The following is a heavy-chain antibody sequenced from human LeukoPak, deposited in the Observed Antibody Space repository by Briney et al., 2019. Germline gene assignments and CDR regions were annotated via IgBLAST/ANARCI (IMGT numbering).Heavy chain of an antibody. V-gene: IGHV3-30*02. CDR3: AKGGVAPDY. J-gene: IGHJ4*02. Sequence: GGSLRLSCEASGFIFSTYSMHWVRQAPGKGLEWVAFIRLDGSDKYYPDSVKGRFTISRDNSKNTLYLQMNSLRPEDTAIYYCAKGGVAPDYWGQGTLVTVSS. D-gene: IGHD2-21*01. CDR1: GFIFSTYS. CDR2: IRLDGSDK.